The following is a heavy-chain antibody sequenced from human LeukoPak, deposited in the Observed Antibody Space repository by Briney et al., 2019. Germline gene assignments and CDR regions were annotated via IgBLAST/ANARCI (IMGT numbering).Heavy chain of an antibody. Sequence: SETLSLTCTVSGGSISSSSYYWGWIRQPPGKGLEWIGSIYYSGSTYYNPSLKSRVTISVDTSKNQFSLKLSSVTAADTAVDYCARQTGYSYGANYCYYMDVWGKGTTVTVSS. J-gene: IGHJ6*03. CDR3: ARQTGYSYGANYCYYMDV. D-gene: IGHD5-18*01. CDR2: IYYSGST. V-gene: IGHV4-39*01. CDR1: GGSISSSSYY.